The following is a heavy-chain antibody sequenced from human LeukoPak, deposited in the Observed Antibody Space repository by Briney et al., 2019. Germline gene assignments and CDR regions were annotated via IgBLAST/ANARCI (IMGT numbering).Heavy chain of an antibody. D-gene: IGHD6-25*01. CDR2: MNPNNGDS. CDR1: GYTLTSYH. CDR3: ARTTSLTASGYDY. Sequence: ASVRVSCKASGYTLTSYHINWVRQASGQGLEWMGWMNPNNGDSGHAQNFQGRVTITTDTSINTAYMELRILRSDDTAVYFCARTTSLTASGYDYWGQGTLVTVSS. J-gene: IGHJ4*02. V-gene: IGHV1-8*03.